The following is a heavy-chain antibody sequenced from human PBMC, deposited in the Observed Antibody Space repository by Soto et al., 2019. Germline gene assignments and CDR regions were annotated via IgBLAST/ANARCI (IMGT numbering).Heavy chain of an antibody. Sequence: SETLSLTCTVSGDSITHYYWSWIRQPPGKGLEWIGYIYYSGSTTYNPSLKSRVTISVDTSKNQFSLKLSSVTAADTAVYCCARAPRGNYGYPSYFDYWGQGTLVTVS. CDR2: IYYSGST. J-gene: IGHJ4*02. CDR3: ARAPRGNYGYPSYFDY. V-gene: IGHV4-59*01. CDR1: GDSITHYY. D-gene: IGHD3-10*01.